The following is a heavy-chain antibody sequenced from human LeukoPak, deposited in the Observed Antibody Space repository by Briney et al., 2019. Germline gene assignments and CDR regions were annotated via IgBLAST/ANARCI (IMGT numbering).Heavy chain of an antibody. CDR1: GFTFSSYA. J-gene: IGHJ3*02. D-gene: IGHD3-3*02. CDR2: ISSSTNGDAT. CDR3: VKGRTFSRDAFDI. V-gene: IGHV3-64D*06. Sequence: GGSLRLSCSASGFTFSSYASHWVRQAPGKGLEYVSAISSSTNGDATYYADSVKGRFTISRDNSKNTLYLQMSSLRAEDTAVYYCVKGRTFSRDAFDIWGQGTVVTVSS.